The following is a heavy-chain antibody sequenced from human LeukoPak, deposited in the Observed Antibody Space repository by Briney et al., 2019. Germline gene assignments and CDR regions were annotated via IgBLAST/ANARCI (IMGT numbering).Heavy chain of an antibody. CDR2: IYSGGST. CDR3: AREDGSSWYSSSRYYYYGMDV. CDR1: GFTVSSNY. D-gene: IGHD6-13*01. J-gene: IGHJ6*02. V-gene: IGHV3-53*01. Sequence: GGSLRLSCAASGFTVSSNYMSWVRQAPGKGLEWVSVIYSGGSTYYADSVKGRFTISRDNSKNTLYLQMNSLRAEDTAVYYSAREDGSSWYSSSRYYYYGMDVWGQGTTVTVSS.